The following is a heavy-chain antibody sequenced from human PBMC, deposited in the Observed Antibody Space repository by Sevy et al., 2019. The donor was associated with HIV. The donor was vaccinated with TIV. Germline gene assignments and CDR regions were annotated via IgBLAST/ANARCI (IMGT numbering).Heavy chain of an antibody. CDR2: VYHSGTT. Sequence: TLSLTCTVSGASITSGGSCWSWIRQHPGSTLEWIGYVYHSGTTYYNPSLKSRVSISLDTSKNQVSLNLASVTAADTAVYFCARDGRHYGDYFRDAFDLWGQGTMVTVSS. V-gene: IGHV4-31*03. CDR1: GASITSGGSC. J-gene: IGHJ3*01. CDR3: ARDGRHYGDYFRDAFDL. D-gene: IGHD2-21*02.